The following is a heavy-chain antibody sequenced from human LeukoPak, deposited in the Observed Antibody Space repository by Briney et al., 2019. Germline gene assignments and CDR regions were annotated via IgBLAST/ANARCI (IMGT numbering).Heavy chain of an antibody. CDR2: IYYSGST. J-gene: IGHJ4*02. V-gene: IGHV4-30-4*01. D-gene: IGHD6-19*01. CDR1: GGSISSGDYY. Sequence: SETLSLTCTVSGGSISSGDYYWSWIRQPPGKGLEWIGYIYYSGSTYYNPSLKSRVTISVDTSKNQLSLKLSSVTTADTAVYYCARDLAVAGTRRFDYWGQGTLVTVSS. CDR3: ARDLAVAGTRRFDY.